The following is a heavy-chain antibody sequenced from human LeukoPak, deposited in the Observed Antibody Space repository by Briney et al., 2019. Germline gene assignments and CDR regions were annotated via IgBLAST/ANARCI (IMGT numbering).Heavy chain of an antibody. CDR1: GGTFSSYA. CDR2: IIPIFGTA. V-gene: IGHV1-69*13. CDR3: AREMWTTVTGRPASNFDY. J-gene: IGHJ4*02. Sequence: SVKVSCKASGGTFSSYAISWVRQAPGQGLEWMGGIIPIFGTANYAQKFQGRVTITADESTSTAYMELSSLRSEDTAVYYCAREMWTTVTGRPASNFDYWGQGTQVTVSS. D-gene: IGHD4-17*01.